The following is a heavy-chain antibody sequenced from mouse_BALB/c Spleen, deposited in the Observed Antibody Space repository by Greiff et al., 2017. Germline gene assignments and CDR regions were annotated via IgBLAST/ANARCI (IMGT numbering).Heavy chain of an antibody. CDR3: ARGYDGYFDV. J-gene: IGHJ1*01. CDR1: GFTFSSYA. Sequence: EVQLVESGGGLVKPGGSLKLSCAASGFTFSSYAMSWVRQTPEKRLEWVASISSGGSTYYPDSVKGRFTISRDNARNILYLQMSSLRSEDTAMYYCARGYDGYFDVWGAGTTVTVSS. V-gene: IGHV5-6-5*01. CDR2: ISSGGST. D-gene: IGHD2-12*01.